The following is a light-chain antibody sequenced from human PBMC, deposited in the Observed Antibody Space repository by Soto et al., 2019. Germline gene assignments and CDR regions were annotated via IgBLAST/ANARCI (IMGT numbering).Light chain of an antibody. CDR3: CSYAGSSTFSYV. V-gene: IGLV2-23*03. Sequence: QSVLTQPASVSGSPGQSITISCTGTSSGVGSYNLVSWYQQHPGKAPKLMIYEGSKRPSGVSNRFSGSKSGNTASLTISGLQAEDEADYYCCSYAGSSTFSYVFGTGTKVTVL. CDR2: EGS. CDR1: SSGVGSYNL. J-gene: IGLJ1*01.